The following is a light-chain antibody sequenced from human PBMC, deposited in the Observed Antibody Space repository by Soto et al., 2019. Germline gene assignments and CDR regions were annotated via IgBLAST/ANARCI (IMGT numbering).Light chain of an antibody. CDR3: MQALQTPRT. J-gene: IGKJ1*01. CDR1: QSLLHSNGYNY. Sequence: DIVMTQSPLSLPVTPGEPASISCRSSQSLLHSNGYNYLDWYLQKPGQSPQLLNYLGSNRASGVPDRFSGSGSVTDFTRKISRVEAEDVGVYYCMQALQTPRTFGQGTKVEIK. V-gene: IGKV2-28*01. CDR2: LGS.